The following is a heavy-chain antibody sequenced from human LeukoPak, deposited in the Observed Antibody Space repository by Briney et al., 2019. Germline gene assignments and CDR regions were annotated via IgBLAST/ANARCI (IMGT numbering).Heavy chain of an antibody. V-gene: IGHV3-23*01. CDR1: GFTVSSNY. D-gene: IGHD6-6*01. CDR2: ISGSGGST. CDR3: ARFEYSSSSGWYFDL. Sequence: GGSLRLSCAASGFTVSSNYMSWVRQAPGKGLEWVSTISGSGGSTYYADSVKGRFTISRDNSKNTLYLQMNSLRAEDTAVYYCARFEYSSSSGWYFDLWGRGTLVTVSS. J-gene: IGHJ2*01.